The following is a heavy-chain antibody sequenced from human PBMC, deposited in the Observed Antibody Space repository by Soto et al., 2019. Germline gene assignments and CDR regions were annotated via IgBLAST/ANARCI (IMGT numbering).Heavy chain of an antibody. CDR2: ISHSGNT. CDR1: GVPVSRGRNH. D-gene: IGHD5-12*01. J-gene: IGHJ4*02. V-gene: IGHV4-61*01. Sequence: SETLSLTCTVSGVPVSRGRNHWCWIRQPPGKGLEWIGYISHSGNTDYSSSVESRAIISIDTSNNQFSLKLSSVIAADTAVYYCPRDVSDSGWLDCWGQGTLLTVSS. CDR3: PRDVSDSGWLDC.